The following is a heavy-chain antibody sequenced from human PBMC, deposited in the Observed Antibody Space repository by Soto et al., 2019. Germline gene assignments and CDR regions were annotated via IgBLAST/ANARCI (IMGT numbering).Heavy chain of an antibody. D-gene: IGHD3-16*01. Sequence: EVQLLESGGGLVQPGGSLRLSCSASGFKFSTYAMSWVRQAPGNGLEWVSTIRGSGGGTSYADSVKGRFTISRDNAKNTLWLRMCSLGVADTALYYCAKDYVVMFGGPIGSLGQGTLVSVSS. CDR1: GFKFSTYA. J-gene: IGHJ5*02. CDR3: AKDYVVMFGGPIGS. CDR2: IRGSGGGT. V-gene: IGHV3-23*01.